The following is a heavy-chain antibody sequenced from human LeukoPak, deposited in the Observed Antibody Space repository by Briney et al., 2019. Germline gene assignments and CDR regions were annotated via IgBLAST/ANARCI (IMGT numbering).Heavy chain of an antibody. V-gene: IGHV1-46*01. CDR1: GYSFTSHY. CDR3: ARDNSVGDIAWWFDP. CDR2: INPSGSST. Sequence: GASVKVSCKASGYSFTSHYMHWVRQAPGQGREWMGLINPSGSSTLYAQKFQGRVTMTRDMSTTTDYMELSSLRSEDTAVYYCARDNSVGDIAWWFDPWGQGTLVTVSS. D-gene: IGHD3-16*02. J-gene: IGHJ5*02.